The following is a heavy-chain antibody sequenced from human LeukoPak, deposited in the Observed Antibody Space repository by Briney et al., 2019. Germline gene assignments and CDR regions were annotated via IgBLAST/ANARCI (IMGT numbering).Heavy chain of an antibody. V-gene: IGHV4-59*01. Sequence: SETLSLTCTVSGGSISSYYWSWIRQPPGKGLEWIGYIYYSGSTNYNPSLKRRVTISVDTSKNQFSLKLSSVTAADTAVYYCARGRLLVTPHYFDYWGQGTLVTVSS. CDR1: GGSISSYY. D-gene: IGHD3-9*01. CDR3: ARGRLLVTPHYFDY. CDR2: IYYSGST. J-gene: IGHJ4*02.